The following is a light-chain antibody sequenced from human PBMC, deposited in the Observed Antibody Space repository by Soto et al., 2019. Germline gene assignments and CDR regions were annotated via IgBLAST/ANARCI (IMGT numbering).Light chain of an antibody. CDR1: QSISRR. CDR3: QQYNSYPWT. J-gene: IGKJ1*01. Sequence: DIQMIQSPSALSASVGDRVTITCRASQSISRRLAWYQQKPGKAPKLLIYDASSLESGVPAGFSGSGSGTQVTLTISNLQPDDLATYYCQQYNSYPWTFGQGTRVEIK. CDR2: DAS. V-gene: IGKV1-5*01.